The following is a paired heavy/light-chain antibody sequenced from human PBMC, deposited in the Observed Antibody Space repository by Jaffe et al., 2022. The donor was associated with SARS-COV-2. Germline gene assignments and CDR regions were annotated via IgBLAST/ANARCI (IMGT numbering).Light chain of an antibody. J-gene: IGLJ3*02. CDR1: SSNIGNNY. Sequence: QSVLTQPPSVSAAPGQKVTISCSGSSSNIGNNYVSWYQQLPGTAPKLLIYDNNKRPSGIPDRFSGSKSGTSATLGITGLQTGDEADYYCGTWDTSLSAVVFGGGTKLTVL. V-gene: IGLV1-51*01. CDR3: GTWDTSLSAVV. CDR2: DNN.
Heavy chain of an antibody. D-gene: IGHD4-17*01. V-gene: IGHV1-18*01. J-gene: IGHJ4*02. CDR3: ARGDYGDYKDY. Sequence: QVQLVQSGAEVKKPGASMKVSCKASAYTFINYGISWVRRAPGQGLEWMGWISAYNGNTNYAQKFQGRVTMTTDTATSTAYMELRSLRSDDTAVYYCARGDYGDYKDYWGQGTLVTVSS. CDR2: ISAYNGNT. CDR1: AYTFINYG.